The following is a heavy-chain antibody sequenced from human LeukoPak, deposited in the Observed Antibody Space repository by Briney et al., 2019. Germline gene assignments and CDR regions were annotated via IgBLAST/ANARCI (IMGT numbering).Heavy chain of an antibody. V-gene: IGHV4-39*01. CDR1: GGSISSSSYY. D-gene: IGHD6-19*01. CDR2: IYYSGST. Sequence: PPETLSLTCTVSGGSISSSSYYWGWIRQPPGKGLEWIGSIYYSGSTYYNPSLKSRVTISVDTSKNQFSLKLSSVTAADTAVYYCAVGSIAVAGRDFDYWGQGTLVTVSS. J-gene: IGHJ4*02. CDR3: AVGSIAVAGRDFDY.